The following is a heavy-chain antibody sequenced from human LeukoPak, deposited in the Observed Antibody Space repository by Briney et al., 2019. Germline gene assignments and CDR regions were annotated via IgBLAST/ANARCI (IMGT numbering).Heavy chain of an antibody. CDR2: ISDDGNNK. D-gene: IGHD3-10*01. Sequence: PGGSLRLSCAASGFTFTNFAMHWVRQAPGKGLEWVTVISDDGNNKYFADSVKGRFTISRDNSKNTLYLQMNSLRAEDTAVSYCAKGGPHYGSGSYYAFDYWGQGTLVTVSS. CDR1: GFTFTNFA. CDR3: AKGGPHYGSGSYYAFDY. V-gene: IGHV3-30*18. J-gene: IGHJ4*02.